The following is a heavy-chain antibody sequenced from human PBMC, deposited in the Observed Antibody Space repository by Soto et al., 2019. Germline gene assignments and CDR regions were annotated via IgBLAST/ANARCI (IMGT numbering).Heavy chain of an antibody. V-gene: IGHV4-4*02. CDR1: SGSISSSNW. J-gene: IGHJ4*01. CDR2: IYHSGST. CDR3: ARSRMAAPNDY. Sequence: SETLSLTCAVSSGSISSSNWWSWVRQPPGKGLEWIGEIYHSGSTNYNPSLKSRVTISLDTSKNQFSLKLSSVTAADTAVYYCARSRMAAPNDYWGQGTLVTVSS. D-gene: IGHD6-19*01.